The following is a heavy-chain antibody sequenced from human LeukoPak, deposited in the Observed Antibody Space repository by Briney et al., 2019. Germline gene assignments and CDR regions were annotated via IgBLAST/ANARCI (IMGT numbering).Heavy chain of an antibody. CDR2: IDPSDSYT. Sequence: GESLKISCKGSGYSFTSYWISWVRQMPGKGLEWMGRIDPSDSYTNYSPSFQGHVTISADKSISTAYLQWSSLKASDTAMYYCASEDSSGYFQFDPWGQGTLVTVSS. V-gene: IGHV5-10-1*01. D-gene: IGHD3-22*01. J-gene: IGHJ5*02. CDR3: ASEDSSGYFQFDP. CDR1: GYSFTSYW.